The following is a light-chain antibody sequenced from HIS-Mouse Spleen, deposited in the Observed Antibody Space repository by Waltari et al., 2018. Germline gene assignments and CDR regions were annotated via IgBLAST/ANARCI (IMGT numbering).Light chain of an antibody. CDR1: ALPKTY. CDR3: YSTDSSGNHRV. Sequence: SYELTPPPSVSVSPGQTARITCSGDALPKTYAYWYQQKSGQAPVLVIDEDSKRPSGIPGGFSGSSSGTMATLTISGAQVEDEADYYCYSTDSSGNHRVFGGGTKLTVL. V-gene: IGLV3-10*01. CDR2: EDS. J-gene: IGLJ2*01.